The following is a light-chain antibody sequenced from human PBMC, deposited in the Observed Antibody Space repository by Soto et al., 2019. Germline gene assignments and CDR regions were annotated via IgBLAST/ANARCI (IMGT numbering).Light chain of an antibody. CDR1: QSISSN. CDR3: QQSYSTPRT. Sequence: DIQMTQSPSSLSASVGDRVTIACRASQSISSNLNWYQQKPGRAPKLLIYAASNFQSGVPSRFSGSGSGTDFTLTISSLQPEDFATYYCQQSYSTPRTFGQGTKV. J-gene: IGKJ1*01. CDR2: AAS. V-gene: IGKV1-39*01.